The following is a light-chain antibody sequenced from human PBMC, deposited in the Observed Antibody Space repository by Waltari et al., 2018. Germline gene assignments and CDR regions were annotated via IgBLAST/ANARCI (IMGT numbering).Light chain of an antibody. Sequence: SYELTQPPSVSVSPGQTASIPCSGDKLGDKYACWYQQKPGQSPVLVIYQDRKRPSGIPERFSGSNSGNTATLTISGTQAMDEAVYYCQAWDSSTGVFGTGTKVTVL. CDR3: QAWDSSTGV. CDR1: KLGDKY. CDR2: QDR. J-gene: IGLJ1*01. V-gene: IGLV3-1*01.